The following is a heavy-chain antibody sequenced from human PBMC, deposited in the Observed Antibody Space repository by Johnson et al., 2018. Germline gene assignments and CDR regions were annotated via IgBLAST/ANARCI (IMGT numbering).Heavy chain of an antibody. J-gene: IGHJ3*02. CDR1: GFTFSTYG. Sequence: QVQLVQSGGGVVQPGRSLRLSCAASGFTFSTYGMHWVRQAPGKGLEWVAVIWYDGSNKYYVDSVKGRFTISRDNSKNTLYLQMNSMRAEDTAGYYGARDLLSGGSGGAFDIWGQGTMVTVSS. V-gene: IGHV3-33*01. CDR3: ARDLLSGGSGGAFDI. CDR2: IWYDGSNK. D-gene: IGHD1-26*01.